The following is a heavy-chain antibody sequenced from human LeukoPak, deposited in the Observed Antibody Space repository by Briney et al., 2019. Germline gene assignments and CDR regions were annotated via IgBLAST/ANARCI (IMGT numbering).Heavy chain of an antibody. V-gene: IGHV3-7*02. CDR3: ARGRYPYYFDY. D-gene: IGHD1-1*01. J-gene: IGHJ4*02. Sequence: PGGSLRLSCAASGFTFSSYWMSWVRQAPGRGLEWVANIKQDGSEKNYVDSVKGRFTISRDNAKNSLYLQMNSLRAEDTAVYYCARGRYPYYFDYWGQGTLVTVSS. CDR1: GFTFSSYW. CDR2: IKQDGSEK.